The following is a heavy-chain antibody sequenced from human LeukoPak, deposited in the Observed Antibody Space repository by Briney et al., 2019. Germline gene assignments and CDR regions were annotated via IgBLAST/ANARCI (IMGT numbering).Heavy chain of an antibody. CDR3: ARDGGRGYSGDDLDY. CDR1: GFPFSTHG. J-gene: IGHJ4*02. V-gene: IGHV3-33*01. Sequence: GGSQRLSCVASGFPFSTHGVHWVRQAPGKGLEWVAVIWYDGSNEYYADSVRGRFTISRDSSKNTLYLQMNSLRAEDTAVYYCARDGGRGYSGDDLDYWGQGTLVTVSS. CDR2: IWYDGSNE. D-gene: IGHD5-12*01.